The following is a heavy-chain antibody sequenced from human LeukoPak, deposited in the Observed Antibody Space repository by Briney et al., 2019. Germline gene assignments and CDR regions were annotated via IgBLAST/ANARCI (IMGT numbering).Heavy chain of an antibody. D-gene: IGHD3-22*01. CDR2: IYYSGST. Sequence: SETLSLTCTVSGGSISSSSYYWGWIRQPPGKGLEWIGYIYYSGSTNYNPSLKSRVTISVDTSKNQFSLKLSSVTAADTAVYYCARVSEGADSSGYYYVSTLLDYWGQGTLVTVSS. CDR3: ARVSEGADSSGYYYVSTLLDY. J-gene: IGHJ4*02. CDR1: GGSISSSSYY. V-gene: IGHV4-61*05.